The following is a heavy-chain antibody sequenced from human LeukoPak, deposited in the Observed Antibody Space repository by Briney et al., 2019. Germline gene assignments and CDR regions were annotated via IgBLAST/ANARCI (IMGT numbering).Heavy chain of an antibody. Sequence: PGGSLRLSCAASGFTFSSYEMNWVSQAPGKWLEWVSYISSGGNTIYYADSVKGRFTISRDNAKNSLYLQMNSLRAEDTAVYYCAREGTAMVSFDYWGQGTLVTVSS. CDR1: GFTFSSYE. CDR2: ISSGGNTI. D-gene: IGHD5-18*01. V-gene: IGHV3-48*03. CDR3: AREGTAMVSFDY. J-gene: IGHJ4*02.